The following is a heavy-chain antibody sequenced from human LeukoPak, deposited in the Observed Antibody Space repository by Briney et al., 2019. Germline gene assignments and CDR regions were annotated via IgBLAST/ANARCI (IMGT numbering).Heavy chain of an antibody. CDR1: GYTFTSYG. D-gene: IGHD3-16*01. CDR3: ARDLRDYVWGSRLPGY. V-gene: IGHV1-18*01. Sequence: GASVKVSCKASGYTFTSYGISWVRQAPGQGLEWMGWISAYNGNTNYAQTLQGRVTMTTDTSTSTAYMELRSLRSDDTAVYYCARDLRDYVWGSRLPGYWGQGTLVTVSS. CDR2: ISAYNGNT. J-gene: IGHJ4*02.